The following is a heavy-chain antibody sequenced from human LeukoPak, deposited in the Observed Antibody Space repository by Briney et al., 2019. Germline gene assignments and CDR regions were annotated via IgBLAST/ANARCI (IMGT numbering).Heavy chain of an antibody. CDR1: GFNVKREY. D-gene: IGHD5-18*01. V-gene: IGHV3-53*01. Sequence: GGSLRLSCAASGFNVKREYVTWVRQAPGKGLEWVSLNYKISYDDSLKGRFTISRHSSKNTLSLQMNSLRAEDTAVYYCAKRWVQVDYWGQGTLVTVSS. CDR3: AKRWVQVDY. J-gene: IGHJ4*02. CDR2: NYKI.